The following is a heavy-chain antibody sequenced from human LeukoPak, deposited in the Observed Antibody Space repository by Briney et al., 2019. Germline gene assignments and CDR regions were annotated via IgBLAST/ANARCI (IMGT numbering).Heavy chain of an antibody. J-gene: IGHJ6*03. V-gene: IGHV1-2*02. CDR1: GYTFTGCY. CDR3: ARAWNYPHYYMDV. CDR2: INPNSGGT. Sequence: GASVKVSCKASGYTFTGCYMHWVRQAPGQGLEWMGWINPNSGGTNYAQKFQGRVTMTRDTSISTAYMELSRLRSDDTALYYCARAWNYPHYYMDVWGKGTTVTVSS. D-gene: IGHD1-7*01.